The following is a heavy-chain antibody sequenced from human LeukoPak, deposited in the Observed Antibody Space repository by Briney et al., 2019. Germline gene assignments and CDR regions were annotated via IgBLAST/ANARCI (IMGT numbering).Heavy chain of an antibody. CDR1: GGSISSGSYY. CDR2: IYTSGST. CDR3: AGSWERYNWFDP. J-gene: IGHJ5*02. V-gene: IGHV4-61*02. D-gene: IGHD6-13*01. Sequence: PSQTLSLTCTVSGGSISSGSYYWSWIRQPAGKGLEWIGRIYTSGSTNYNPSLKSRVTISVDTSKNQFSLKLSSVTAADTAVYYCAGSWERYNWFDPWGQGTLVTVSS.